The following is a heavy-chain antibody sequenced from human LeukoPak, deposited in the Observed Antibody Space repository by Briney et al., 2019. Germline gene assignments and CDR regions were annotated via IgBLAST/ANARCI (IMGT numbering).Heavy chain of an antibody. CDR2: INPNSGGT. CDR3: ARSGPRIYGSGSYSLFDY. D-gene: IGHD3-10*01. CDR1: GYTFTGYY. V-gene: IGHV1-2*04. J-gene: IGHJ4*02. Sequence: ASVKVSCKASGYTFTGYYMHWVRQAPGQGLEWMGWINPNSGGTNYAQKFQGWVTMTRDTSISTAYMELSRLRSDDTAVYYCARSGPRIYGSGSYSLFDYWGQGTLVTVSS.